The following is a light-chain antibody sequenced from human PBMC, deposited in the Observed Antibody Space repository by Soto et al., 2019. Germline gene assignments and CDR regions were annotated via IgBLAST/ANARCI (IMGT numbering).Light chain of an antibody. CDR2: MND. CDR1: SSNIGSKT. V-gene: IGLV1-44*01. CDR3: ATWDSSLKVLV. J-gene: IGLJ2*01. Sequence: QSVLTQPPSASGTPGQRVTISCSGSSSNIGSKTVNWYQQLPGTAPKLLIYMNDQRPSGVPDRFSGSKSGTSASLAISGLQSGDEADYYCATWDSSLKVLVFGGGTKLTVL.